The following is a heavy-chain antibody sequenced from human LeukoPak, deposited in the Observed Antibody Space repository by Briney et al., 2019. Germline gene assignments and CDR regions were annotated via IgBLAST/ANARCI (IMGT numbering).Heavy chain of an antibody. CDR3: AGGQYSSSPFAY. D-gene: IGHD6-6*01. CDR1: GFTFSSYG. CDR2: INSDGSST. Sequence: PGGSLRLSCAASGFTFSSYGMHWVRQAPGKGLVWVSRINSDGSSTSYADSMKGRFTISRDNAKNTLYLQMNSLRAEDTAVYYCAGGQYSSSPFAYWGQGTLVTVSS. V-gene: IGHV3-74*01. J-gene: IGHJ4*02.